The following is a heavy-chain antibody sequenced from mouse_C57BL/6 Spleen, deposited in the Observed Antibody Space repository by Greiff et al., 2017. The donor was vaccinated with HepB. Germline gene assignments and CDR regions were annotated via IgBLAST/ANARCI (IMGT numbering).Heavy chain of an antibody. CDR1: GYTFTSYW. J-gene: IGHJ2*01. D-gene: IGHD2-2*01. Sequence: QVQLQQPGTELVKPGASVKLSCKASGYTFTSYWMHWVKQRPGQGLEWIGNINPSNGGTNYNEKFKSKATLTVDKSSSTAYMPLISLTSEDSAVYYCARWWLRVPYFDYWGQGTTLTVSS. CDR2: INPSNGGT. V-gene: IGHV1-53*01. CDR3: ARWWLRVPYFDY.